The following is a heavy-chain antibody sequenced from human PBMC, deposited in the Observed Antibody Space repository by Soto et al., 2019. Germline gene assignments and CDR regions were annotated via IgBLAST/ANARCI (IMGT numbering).Heavy chain of an antibody. D-gene: IGHD3-3*01. V-gene: IGHV4-34*01. CDR2: INHSGST. CDR1: GGSFSGYY. Sequence: PSETLSLTCAVYGGSFSGYYWSWIRQPPGKGLEWIGEINHSGSTNYNPSLKSRVTISVDTSKNQFSLKLSSVTAADTAVYYCARGTYYDFWSGYSPYYYYMDVWGKGTTVTVS. J-gene: IGHJ6*03. CDR3: ARGTYYDFWSGYSPYYYYMDV.